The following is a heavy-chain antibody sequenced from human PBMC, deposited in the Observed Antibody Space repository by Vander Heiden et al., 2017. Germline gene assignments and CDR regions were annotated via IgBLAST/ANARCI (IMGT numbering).Heavy chain of an antibody. J-gene: IGHJ4*02. CDR1: GGSISSSSYY. CDR2: IYYSGST. V-gene: IGHV4-39*01. CDR3: ARRDSSGLLDY. D-gene: IGHD6-19*01. Sequence: QLQLQESGPGLVKPSETLSLTCTVSGGSISSSSYYWGWIRQPPGKGLEWIGSIYYSGSTYYNPSLKSRVTISVDTSKNQFSLKLSSVTAADTAVYYCARRDSSGLLDYWGQGTLVTVSS.